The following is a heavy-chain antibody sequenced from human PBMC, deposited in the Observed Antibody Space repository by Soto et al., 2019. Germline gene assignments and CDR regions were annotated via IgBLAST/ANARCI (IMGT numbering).Heavy chain of an antibody. J-gene: IGHJ3*02. CDR1: GFTFSSYD. Sequence: PGGSLRLSCAASGFTFSSYDMHWVRQATGKGLEWVSAIGTAGDTYYPGSVKGRFTISRENAKNSLYLQMNSLRAGDTAVYYCARVSRQDAFDIWGQGTMVTVSS. CDR2: IGTAGDT. V-gene: IGHV3-13*01. CDR3: ARVSRQDAFDI.